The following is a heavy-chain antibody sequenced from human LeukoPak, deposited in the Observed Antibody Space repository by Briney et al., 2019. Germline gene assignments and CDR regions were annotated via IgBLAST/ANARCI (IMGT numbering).Heavy chain of an antibody. Sequence: ASVKVSCKASGYTFSDYAMHWVRRAPGQRFEWMGWINAANGNTKSSQKFQDRVTIIRDRSANTAYMELSSLRSEDTAVYYCARDRLGYEYYNGMDVWGQGTTVTVSS. D-gene: IGHD6-13*01. CDR1: GYTFSDYA. CDR2: INAANGNT. J-gene: IGHJ6*02. CDR3: ARDRLGYEYYNGMDV. V-gene: IGHV1-3*01.